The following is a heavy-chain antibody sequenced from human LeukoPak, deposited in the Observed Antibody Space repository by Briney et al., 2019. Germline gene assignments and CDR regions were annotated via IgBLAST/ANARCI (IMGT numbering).Heavy chain of an antibody. CDR3: ARAWFGAPNWFDP. CDR1: GGSISTSSYY. D-gene: IGHD3-10*01. CDR2: IFYGGST. V-gene: IGHV4-39*07. J-gene: IGHJ5*02. Sequence: SETLSLTCTVSGGSISTSSYYWGWVRQPPGKGLEWIGNIFYGGSTYYSPSLKSRVTISLDTSRNQFSLKLTSVTAADTAVYYCARAWFGAPNWFDPWGQGTLVTVSS.